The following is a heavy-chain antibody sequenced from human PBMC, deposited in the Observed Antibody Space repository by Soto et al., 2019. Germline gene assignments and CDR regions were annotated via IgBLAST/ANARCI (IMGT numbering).Heavy chain of an antibody. V-gene: IGHV3-30-3*01. CDR2: ISYDGSNK. Sequence: QVQLVESGGGVVQPGRSLRLSCAASGFTFSSYAMHWVRQAPGKGLEWVAVISYDGSNKYYADSVKGRFTISRDNSKNTLHLQMNSLRAEDTAVYYCARTPSRVLIAVAGILDYWGQGTLVTVSS. CDR3: ARTPSRVLIAVAGILDY. J-gene: IGHJ4*02. D-gene: IGHD6-19*01. CDR1: GFTFSSYA.